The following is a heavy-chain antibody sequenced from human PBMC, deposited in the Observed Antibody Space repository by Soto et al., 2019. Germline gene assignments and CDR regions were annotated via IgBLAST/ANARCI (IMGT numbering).Heavy chain of an antibody. CDR3: ARSTIRHAFDI. CDR1: DGSNTRYY. CDR2: IYNRGNT. Sequence: PSETWCLTGTVLDGSNTRYYWSWSWQRPGKGLEWIAYIYNRGNTNYNPSLKSRVTISVHPSNNQFSLKLSSVTAADPAVYFCARSTIRHAFDIWGQGTVVTVSS. V-gene: IGHV4-59*01. J-gene: IGHJ3*02.